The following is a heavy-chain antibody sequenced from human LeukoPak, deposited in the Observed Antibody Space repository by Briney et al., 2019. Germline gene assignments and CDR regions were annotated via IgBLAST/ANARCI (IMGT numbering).Heavy chain of an antibody. Sequence: GASVKVSCKASGYTFTSYGISWVRQAPGQGLEWMGWISAYNGNTNYAQKLQGRVTMTTDTSTSTAYMELRSLRSDDTAVYYCARDSGTMVRGVGDFDYWGQGTLVTVSS. CDR3: ARDSGTMVRGVGDFDY. V-gene: IGHV1-18*01. CDR1: GYTFTSYG. CDR2: ISAYNGNT. J-gene: IGHJ4*02. D-gene: IGHD3-10*01.